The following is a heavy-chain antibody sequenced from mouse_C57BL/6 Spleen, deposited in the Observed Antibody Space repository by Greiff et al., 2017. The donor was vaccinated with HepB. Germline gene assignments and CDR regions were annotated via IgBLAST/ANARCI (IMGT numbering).Heavy chain of an antibody. CDR3: ARHKGTVVATGGYAMDY. D-gene: IGHD1-1*01. V-gene: IGHV5-6*01. CDR1: GFTFSSYG. J-gene: IGHJ4*01. Sequence: EVKLVESGGDLVKPGGSLKLSCAASGFTFSSYGMSWVRQTPDKRLEWVATISSGGSYTYYPDSVKGRFTISRDTAKNTMYLQMSSLKSEDTAMYYCARHKGTVVATGGYAMDYWGQGTSVTVSS. CDR2: ISSGGSYT.